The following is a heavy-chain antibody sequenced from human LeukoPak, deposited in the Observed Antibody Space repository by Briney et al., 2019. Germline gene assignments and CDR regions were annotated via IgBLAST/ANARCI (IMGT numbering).Heavy chain of an antibody. D-gene: IGHD4-17*01. Sequence: GGSLRLSCSPSGFTLSNAWMRWVRPATDEGREWVALITDDGSRQHYADSVKRRFTISRDNSKNTLNLQMNSLRAEDAAVYYCVKDRTVTYTLDYWGQGTLVTVSS. CDR2: ITDDGSRQ. CDR1: GFTLSNAW. J-gene: IGHJ4*02. CDR3: VKDRTVTYTLDY. V-gene: IGHV3-30*18.